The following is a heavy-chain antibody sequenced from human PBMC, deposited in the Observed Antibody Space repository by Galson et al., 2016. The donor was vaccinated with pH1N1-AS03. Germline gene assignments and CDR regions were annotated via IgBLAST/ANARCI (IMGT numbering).Heavy chain of an antibody. CDR2: INPNSGDT. CDR1: GYTFTGYY. Sequence: SVKVSCKASGYTFTGYYMHWVRQAPGQGLEWMGRINPNSGDTDSAQKFQGRVTMTRDTSIDTAYMELRGLTSDDTAVYYCARDAHIAASSNLVRVFAFDVWGQGTMVSVSS. J-gene: IGHJ3*01. V-gene: IGHV1-2*06. CDR3: ARDAHIAASSNLVRVFAFDV. D-gene: IGHD6-13*01.